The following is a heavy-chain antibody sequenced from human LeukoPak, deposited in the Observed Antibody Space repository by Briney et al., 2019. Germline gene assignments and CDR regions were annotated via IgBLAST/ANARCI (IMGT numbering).Heavy chain of an antibody. CDR2: IKQDGSEK. Sequence: PGGSLRLSCAASGFTFSSYWMSWVRQAPGKGLEWVANIKQDGSEKYYVDSVKGRFIISRDNPRNTLYLQMNILRTEDTAVYCCAKEGTPQVSTWYDLWGQGTQVIVSS. V-gene: IGHV3-7*01. CDR3: AKEGTPQVSTWYDL. J-gene: IGHJ5*02. CDR1: GFTFSSYW. D-gene: IGHD3-10*01.